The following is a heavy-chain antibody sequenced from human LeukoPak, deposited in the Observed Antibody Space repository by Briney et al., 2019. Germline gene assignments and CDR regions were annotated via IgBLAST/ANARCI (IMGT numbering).Heavy chain of an antibody. V-gene: IGHV3-7*01. CDR1: GFTFSSYW. D-gene: IGHD3-22*01. CDR3: AKYYYDSSGYYWSDDAFDI. CDR2: IKQDGSEK. J-gene: IGHJ3*02. Sequence: GGSLRLSCAASGFTFSSYWMSWVRQAPGKGLEWVANIKQDGSEKYYVDSVKGRFTISRDNAKNSLYLQMSSLRAEDTAVYYCAKYYYDSSGYYWSDDAFDIWGQGTMVTVSS.